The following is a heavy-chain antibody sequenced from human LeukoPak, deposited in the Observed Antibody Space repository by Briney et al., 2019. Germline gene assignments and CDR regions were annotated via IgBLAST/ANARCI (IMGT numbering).Heavy chain of an antibody. CDR2: ISGNGDIT. J-gene: IGHJ6*03. Sequence: GGSLRLSCAASGFTFSSYAMTWVRQAPGKGLEWVSDISGNGDITYYADSVKGRFTISRDNSKNTLYLQMNSLRAEDTAVYYCARGGRAAPAAILDYYYYYYMDVWGKGTTVTVSS. CDR1: GFTFSSYA. D-gene: IGHD2-2*01. CDR3: ARGGRAAPAAILDYYYYYYMDV. V-gene: IGHV3-23*01.